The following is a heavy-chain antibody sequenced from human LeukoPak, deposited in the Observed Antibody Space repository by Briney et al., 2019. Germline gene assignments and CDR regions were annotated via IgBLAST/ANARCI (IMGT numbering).Heavy chain of an antibody. CDR3: ARGRLARSPYFDY. D-gene: IGHD6-19*01. CDR1: GGSISSSTW. J-gene: IGHJ4*02. CDR2: IHHSGTT. V-gene: IGHV4-4*02. Sequence: PSETLSLTCAVSGGSISSSTWWSWVRQPPGRGLECIGEIHHSGTTNYNPSLKSRVTISVDKSKNQFSLNLSSVTAADTAFYYCARGRLARSPYFDYWGQGTLVTVSS.